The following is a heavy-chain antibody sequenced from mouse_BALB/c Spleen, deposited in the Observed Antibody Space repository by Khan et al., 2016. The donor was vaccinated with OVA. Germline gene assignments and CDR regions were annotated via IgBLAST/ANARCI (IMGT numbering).Heavy chain of an antibody. CDR1: GYTFTEYT. J-gene: IGHJ4*01. D-gene: IGHD3-3*01. Sequence: VQLQQPGPELVKPGASVKISCKTSGYTFTEYTLHWVKQSHGKSLEWIGVINPNNGVTSYNQNFKGKATLTVDQSSSTAYMEFRSLTSEDSAVFDCAKDAGRYWGQGTSVTVSS. CDR3: AKDAGRY. V-gene: IGHV1-22*01. CDR2: INPNNGVT.